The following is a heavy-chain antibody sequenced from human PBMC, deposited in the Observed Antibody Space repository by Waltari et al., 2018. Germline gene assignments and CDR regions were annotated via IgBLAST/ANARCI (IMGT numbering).Heavy chain of an antibody. Sequence: QVQLPQWGAGLLKPSETLSLTCAVYGGSFSGYYWRWIRQPPGKGLEWIGEINHSGNTNYNPSLKSRVTISVDTSKNQFSLKLSSVTAADTAVYYCARRYDYGDTPSAVDYWGQGTLVTVFS. D-gene: IGHD4-17*01. V-gene: IGHV4-34*01. CDR1: GGSFSGYY. CDR3: ARRYDYGDTPSAVDY. J-gene: IGHJ4*02. CDR2: INHSGNT.